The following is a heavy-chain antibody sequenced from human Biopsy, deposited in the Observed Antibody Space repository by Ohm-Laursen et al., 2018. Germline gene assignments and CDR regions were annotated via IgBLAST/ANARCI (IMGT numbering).Heavy chain of an antibody. J-gene: IGHJ1*01. V-gene: IGHV4-59*11. CDR1: GGSFTGHY. CDR2: ISHTGYT. CDR3: ARGSNEYGGPYFPH. D-gene: IGHD4-23*01. Sequence: SETLSLTCTVSGGSFTGHYWTWIRRPPGKGLEWIGHISHTGYTSYKSSLKSRVTISLDTSRKHFSLRLTSLAAADTAVYYCARGSNEYGGPYFPHWGQGTLVTVSS.